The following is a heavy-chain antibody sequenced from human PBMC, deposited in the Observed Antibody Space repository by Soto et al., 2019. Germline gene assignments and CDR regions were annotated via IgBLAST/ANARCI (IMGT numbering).Heavy chain of an antibody. J-gene: IGHJ4*02. V-gene: IGHV3-73*01. CDR2: IRSKANSYAT. CDR1: GFTFTTAW. D-gene: IGHD1-1*01. CDR3: KVPPFDY. Sequence: GGSLRLSCAASGFTFTTAWINWVRQASGKGLEWVGRIRSKANSYATAYAASVKGRFTISRDDSKNTAYLQMNSLKTEDTAVYYCKVPPFDYWGQGTLVTVSS.